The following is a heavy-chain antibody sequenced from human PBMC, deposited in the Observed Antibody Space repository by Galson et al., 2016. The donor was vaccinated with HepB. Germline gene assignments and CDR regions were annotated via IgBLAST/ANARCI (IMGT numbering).Heavy chain of an antibody. CDR3: AKAGCGGTRGYRNR. Sequence: SLRLSCAASGFPFDDYAMHWVRQPPGRGLEWVSSISWNSVTIDYADSVKGRFTVSRDSAKNTLYLQMNSLRTEDTALYYCAKAGCGGTRGYRNRWGQGTLVTVSS. J-gene: IGHJ4*02. CDR1: GFPFDDYA. CDR2: ISWNSVTI. D-gene: IGHD2-2*02. V-gene: IGHV3-9*01.